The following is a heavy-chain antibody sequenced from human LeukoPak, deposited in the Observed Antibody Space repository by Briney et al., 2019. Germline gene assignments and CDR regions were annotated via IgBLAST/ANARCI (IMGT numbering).Heavy chain of an antibody. Sequence: SETLSLTCTVSGGSTSSYYWSWIRQPAGKGLEWIGRIYTSGSTTYNPSLKSRVTMSVDTSKNQFSLKLRSVTAADTAVYYCARVLGYCSGGSCYGYFDYWGQGTLVTVSS. J-gene: IGHJ4*02. D-gene: IGHD2-15*01. CDR1: GGSTSSYY. CDR2: IYTSGST. V-gene: IGHV4-4*07. CDR3: ARVLGYCSGGSCYGYFDY.